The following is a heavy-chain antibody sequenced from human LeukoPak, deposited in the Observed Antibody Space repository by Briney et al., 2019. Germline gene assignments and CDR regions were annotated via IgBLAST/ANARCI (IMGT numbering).Heavy chain of an antibody. D-gene: IGHD5-12*01. J-gene: IGHJ3*02. V-gene: IGHV3-23*01. Sequence: GGSLRLSCAASGFTFNKHGMHWVRQAPGKGLEWVSAISGSGGSTYYADSVKGRFTISRDNSKNTLYLQMNSLRAEDTAVYYCAKDTTWMAFDIWGQGTMVTVSS. CDR2: ISGSGGST. CDR3: AKDTTWMAFDI. CDR1: GFTFNKHG.